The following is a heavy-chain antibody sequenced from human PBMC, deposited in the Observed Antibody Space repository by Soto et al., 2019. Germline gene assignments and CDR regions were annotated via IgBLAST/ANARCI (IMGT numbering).Heavy chain of an antibody. Sequence: SETLSLTCNVSGGSISSYYWSWLRQPPGKGLEWIGYIYYTGSTNYNPSLQSRVSISVDTSKNQLSLKLSSATAADTAIYYCASLPTYSFGSGSYPAPMWGQGTLVTVSS. V-gene: IGHV4-59*08. CDR2: IYYTGST. CDR1: GGSISSYY. J-gene: IGHJ4*02. D-gene: IGHD3-10*01. CDR3: ASLPTYSFGSGSYPAPM.